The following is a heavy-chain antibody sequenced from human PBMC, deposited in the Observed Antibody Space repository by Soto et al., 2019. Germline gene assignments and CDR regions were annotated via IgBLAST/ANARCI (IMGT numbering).Heavy chain of an antibody. D-gene: IGHD3-16*01. CDR2: IWYDGSNK. CDR3: AREGGPLPPYWYFDL. Sequence: QVQLVESGGGVVQPGRSLRLCCAASGFTFSSYGMHWVRQAPGKGLEWVAVIWYDGSNKYYADSVKGRFTISRDNSKNTLYLQMNSLRAEDTAVYYCAREGGPLPPYWYFDLWGRGTLVTVSS. V-gene: IGHV3-33*01. CDR1: GFTFSSYG. J-gene: IGHJ2*01.